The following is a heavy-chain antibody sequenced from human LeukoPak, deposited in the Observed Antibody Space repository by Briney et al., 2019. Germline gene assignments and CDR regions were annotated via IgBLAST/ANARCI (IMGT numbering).Heavy chain of an antibody. J-gene: IGHJ4*02. CDR2: IGTAGDT. CDR1: GFTFSSYD. D-gene: IGHD6-19*01. V-gene: IGHV3-13*01. Sequence: RSGGSLRLSCAASGFTFSSYDMHWVRHATGKGLEWVSAIGTAGDTYYPGSVKGRFTISRENAKNSLYLQMNSLRAGDTAVYYCARGPYSSGWYKGVDYFDYWGQGTLVIVSS. CDR3: ARGPYSSGWYKGVDYFDY.